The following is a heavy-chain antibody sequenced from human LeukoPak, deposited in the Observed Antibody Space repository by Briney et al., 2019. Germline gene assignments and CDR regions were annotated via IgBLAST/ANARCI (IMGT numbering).Heavy chain of an antibody. V-gene: IGHV3-7*01. D-gene: IGHD1-14*01. CDR3: AAGNTFDI. J-gene: IGHJ3*02. CDR2: IRQDGNEK. Sequence: GGSLRLSCAASGITFSTYWMSWVRQAPGKGLEWVANIRQDGNEKNYVGSVKGRFTISRDNAKNSLYLQMNSLRAEDTAVCYCAAGNTFDIWGQGTMVTVSS. CDR1: GITFSTYW.